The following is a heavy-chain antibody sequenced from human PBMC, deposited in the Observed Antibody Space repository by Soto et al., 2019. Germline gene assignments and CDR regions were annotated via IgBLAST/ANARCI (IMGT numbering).Heavy chain of an antibody. J-gene: IGHJ4*02. CDR2: VSFRGDI. CDR1: GFMFSSYT. D-gene: IGHD2-2*01. CDR3: ARGCSSASCYYY. Sequence: PGGSLRLSCTASGFMFSSYTMNWVRQAPGKGLEWVSSVSFRGDIYYADSLEGRFTISRDDAKNSLYLQMNSLRAEDTAVYYCARGCSSASCYYYWGQGTLGTVSS. V-gene: IGHV3-21*01.